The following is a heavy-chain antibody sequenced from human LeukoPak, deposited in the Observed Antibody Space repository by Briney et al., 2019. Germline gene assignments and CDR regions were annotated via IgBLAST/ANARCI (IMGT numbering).Heavy chain of an antibody. CDR2: ISGSGGST. D-gene: IGHD2-15*01. CDR3: AKGSRLGDPLYCSGGSCYGLFDY. J-gene: IGHJ4*02. CDR1: GFTFSSYA. V-gene: IGHV3-23*01. Sequence: GGSLRLSCAAPGFTFSSYAMSWVRQAPGKGLEWVSAISGSGGSTYYADSVKGRFTISRDNSKNTLYLQMNSLRAEDTAVYYCAKGSRLGDPLYCSGGSCYGLFDYWGQGTLVTVSS.